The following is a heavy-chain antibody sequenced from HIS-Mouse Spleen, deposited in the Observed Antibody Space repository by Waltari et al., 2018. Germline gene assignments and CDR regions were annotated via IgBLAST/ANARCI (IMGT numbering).Heavy chain of an antibody. J-gene: IGHJ4*02. CDR1: GLTFSSYG. Sequence: EVQLVESGGGLVQPGGSLRLSCAASGLTFSSYGLLWVRQAPGKGLEWVANIKQDGSEKYYVDSVKGRFTISRDNAKNSLYLQMNSLRAEDTAVYYCARDLATVTGFDYWGQGTLVTVSS. D-gene: IGHD4-17*01. CDR2: IKQDGSEK. V-gene: IGHV3-7*01. CDR3: ARDLATVTGFDY.